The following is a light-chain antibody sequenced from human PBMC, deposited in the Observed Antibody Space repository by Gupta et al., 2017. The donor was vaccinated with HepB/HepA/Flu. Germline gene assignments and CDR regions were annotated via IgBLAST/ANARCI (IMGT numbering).Light chain of an antibody. V-gene: IGLV1-51*02. CDR2: ENY. Sequence: QSVLTQPPAVSAASGQTVTISCSRSSSNIGNNYVSWYQQLPRSAPKLLIFENYKRPSGIPDRFSGSKSGTSATLGITGLQTGDEAIYYCGTWDTTLSGGVFGGGTKLTVL. J-gene: IGLJ3*02. CDR1: SSNIGNNY. CDR3: GTWDTTLSGGV.